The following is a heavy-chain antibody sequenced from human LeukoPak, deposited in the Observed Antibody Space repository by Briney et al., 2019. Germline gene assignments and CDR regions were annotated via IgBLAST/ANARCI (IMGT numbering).Heavy chain of an antibody. CDR2: IYHSGST. Sequence: SSETLSLTCAVSGGSISSGGYSWSWIRQSPGKGLEWIGYIYHSGSTYYNPSLKSRVTISVDRSKNQFSLKLSSVTAADTAVYYCARAPMVRGVIIPNFDYWGQGTLVTVSS. CDR1: GGSISSGGYS. V-gene: IGHV4-30-2*06. CDR3: ARAPMVRGVIIPNFDY. J-gene: IGHJ4*02. D-gene: IGHD3-10*01.